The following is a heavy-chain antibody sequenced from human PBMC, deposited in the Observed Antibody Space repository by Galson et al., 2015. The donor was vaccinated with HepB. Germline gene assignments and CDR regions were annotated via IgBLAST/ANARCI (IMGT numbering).Heavy chain of an antibody. CDR1: GFTFSSYG. Sequence: SLRLSCAASGFTFSSYGMHWVRQAPGKGLEWVAFIRYDGSNKYYADSVKGRFTISRDNSKNTLYLQMNSLRAEDTAVYYCARWEGGDFWSGPGGAYWGQGTLVTVSS. J-gene: IGHJ4*02. V-gene: IGHV3-30*02. CDR3: ARWEGGDFWSGPGGAY. D-gene: IGHD3-3*01. CDR2: IRYDGSNK.